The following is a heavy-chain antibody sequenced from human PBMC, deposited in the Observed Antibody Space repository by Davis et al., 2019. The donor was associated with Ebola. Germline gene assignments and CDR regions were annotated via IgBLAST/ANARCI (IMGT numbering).Heavy chain of an antibody. CDR3: ARPIPDCTPGVCNYFFDN. J-gene: IGHJ4*02. Sequence: GGSLRLSCKVSGYSFTTYWIGWVRQMPGKGLEWMGTVYPGDSDTRYSPSFQGHVTISAEKSTNTAYLQWSSLKASDTATYYCARPIPDCTPGVCNYFFDNWGQGTLVTVSS. D-gene: IGHD2-8*01. V-gene: IGHV5-51*01. CDR2: VYPGDSDT. CDR1: GYSFTTYW.